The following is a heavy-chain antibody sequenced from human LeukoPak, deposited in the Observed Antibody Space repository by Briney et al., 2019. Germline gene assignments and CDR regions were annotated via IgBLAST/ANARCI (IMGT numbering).Heavy chain of an antibody. CDR2: KHHSGNT. CDR3: ARGSWPEVVRFDY. J-gene: IGHJ4*02. CDR1: GYSISSGYY. D-gene: IGHD1-14*01. Sequence: SETLSLTCTVSGYSISSGYYWGWLRPPPGKGLEWIGSKHHSGNTDDNPSLKGRVSISVDTSKNQFSLKLNSVTAADTAVYYCARGSWPEVVRFDYWGQGILVTVST. V-gene: IGHV4-38-2*02.